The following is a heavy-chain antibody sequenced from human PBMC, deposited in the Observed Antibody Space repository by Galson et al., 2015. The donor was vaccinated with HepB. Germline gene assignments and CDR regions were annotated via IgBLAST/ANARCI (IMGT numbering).Heavy chain of an antibody. V-gene: IGHV3-48*01. CDR2: ISSSSSTI. CDR1: GFTFSTYS. CDR3: AREGRDYYQYYMDV. J-gene: IGHJ6*03. Sequence: LRLSCAASGFTFSTYSMNWVRQAPGKGLEWVSYISSSSSTIYDADSVKGRFTISRDNGKNSLYLQMNSLRAEDTAVYYCAREGRDYYQYYMDVWGKGTTVTVS.